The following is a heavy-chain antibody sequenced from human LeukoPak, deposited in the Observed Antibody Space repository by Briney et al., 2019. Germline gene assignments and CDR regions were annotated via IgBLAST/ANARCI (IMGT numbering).Heavy chain of an antibody. V-gene: IGHV1-69*01. J-gene: IGHJ6*03. CDR1: GGTFSSYA. CDR2: IIPIFGTA. Sequence: SVKVSCKASGGTFSSYAISWVRQAPGQGLEWMGVIIPIFGTANSAQKLRGRVTITADESTSTAYMELSSLRSEDTAVYYCARPDIVVVPAAIDAYYYYYYYMDVWGKGTTVTVSS. D-gene: IGHD2-2*01. CDR3: ARPDIVVVPAAIDAYYYYYYYMDV.